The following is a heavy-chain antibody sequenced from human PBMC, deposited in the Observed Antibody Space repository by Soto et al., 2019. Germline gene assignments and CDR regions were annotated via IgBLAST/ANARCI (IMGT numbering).Heavy chain of an antibody. CDR3: ARGSVAWNYDTLYYFDY. J-gene: IGHJ4*02. CDR2: IGTAGDT. Sequence: GSLRLSCAASGFTFSSYDMHWVRQATGKGLEWVSAIGTAGDTYYPGSVRGRFTISRENAKNSLYLQMNSLRAEDTAVYYCARGSVAWNYDTLYYFDYWGQGALVTVSS. CDR1: GFTFSSYD. D-gene: IGHD1-7*01. V-gene: IGHV3-13*01.